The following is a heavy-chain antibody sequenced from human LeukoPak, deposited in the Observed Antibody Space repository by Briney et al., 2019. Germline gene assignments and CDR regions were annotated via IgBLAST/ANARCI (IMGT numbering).Heavy chain of an antibody. J-gene: IGHJ4*02. CDR1: GGSISSSSYY. Sequence: SETLSLTCTVSGGSISSSSYYWGWIRQPPGKGLEWIGSIYYSGSTNYNPSLKSRVTISVDTSKNQFSLKLSSVTAADTAVYYCAMRDRGYSYGRIDYWGQGTLVTVSS. D-gene: IGHD5-18*01. CDR2: IYYSGST. V-gene: IGHV4-39*07. CDR3: AMRDRGYSYGRIDY.